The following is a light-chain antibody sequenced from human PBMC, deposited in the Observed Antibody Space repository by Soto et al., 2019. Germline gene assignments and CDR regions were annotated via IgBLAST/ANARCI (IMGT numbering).Light chain of an antibody. CDR2: RNN. CDR3: AAWDDSLSGAV. CDR1: SSNIGSNY. Sequence: QSVLTQPPSASGTHGQRVTISCSGSSSNIGSNYVYWYQQLPGTAPKLLIYRNNQRPSGVPDRFSGSKSGTSASLAISGLRSEDEADYYCAAWDDSLSGAVFGTGTQLTV. V-gene: IGLV1-47*01. J-gene: IGLJ1*01.